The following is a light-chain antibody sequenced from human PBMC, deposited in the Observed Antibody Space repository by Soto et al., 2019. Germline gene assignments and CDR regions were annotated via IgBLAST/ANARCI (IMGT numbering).Light chain of an antibody. CDR3: QNYDSAPIT. CDR2: AAS. Sequence: DIQMTQSPPSLSASVGDRVSITCRASQGISNYLAWYQQKPGKVPKVLIYAASTLQPGVPSRFSGSGSGTDITLTINSLQPDDIATYYCQNYDSAPITFGQGTRLEIK. J-gene: IGKJ5*01. V-gene: IGKV1-27*01. CDR1: QGISNY.